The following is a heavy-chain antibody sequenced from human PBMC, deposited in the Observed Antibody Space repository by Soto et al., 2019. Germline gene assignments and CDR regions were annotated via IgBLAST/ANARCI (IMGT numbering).Heavy chain of an antibody. J-gene: IGHJ6*02. CDR1: GGSVSSGSYY. Sequence: QVQLQESGPGLVKPSETLSLTCTVSGGSVSSGSYYWSWIRQPPGKGLEWIGYIYYSGSTNYNPSLKGRVPWSVDTSKNQFSLKLSSVAAADTAVYYCASAVVVGAEHYSYYYGMDVWGQGTTVTVSS. CDR2: IYYSGST. CDR3: ASAVVVGAEHYSYYYGMDV. D-gene: IGHD2-15*01. V-gene: IGHV4-61*01.